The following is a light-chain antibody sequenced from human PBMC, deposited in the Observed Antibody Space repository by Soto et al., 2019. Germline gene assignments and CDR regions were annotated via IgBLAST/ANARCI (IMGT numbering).Light chain of an antibody. V-gene: IGKV3-20*01. CDR2: DAA. CDR1: QSVSSTY. J-gene: IGKJ3*01. CDR3: QQYRNSPCLFT. Sequence: EIVLTQSPGTLSLSPGERATLSCRASQSVSSTYLAWYQQKPSQAPTLLIQDAASRATGIPDRFRVSGSGTDITLTISIMEPEAYDVYYCQQYRNSPCLFTFGPGTKVDIK.